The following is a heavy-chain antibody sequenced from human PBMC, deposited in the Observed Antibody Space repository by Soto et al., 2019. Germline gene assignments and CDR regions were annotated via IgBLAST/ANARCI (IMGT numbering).Heavy chain of an antibody. J-gene: IGHJ4*02. D-gene: IGHD6-13*01. V-gene: IGHV4-39*01. CDR1: GGSISSSSYY. CDR2: IYYSGST. Sequence: SETLSLTCTVSGGSISSSSYYWGWIRQPPGKGLEWIGSIYYSGSTYYNPSLKSRVTISVDTSKNQFSLKLSSVTAADTAVYYCARLVSEQQLGYFDYWGQGTLVTVSS. CDR3: ARLVSEQQLGYFDY.